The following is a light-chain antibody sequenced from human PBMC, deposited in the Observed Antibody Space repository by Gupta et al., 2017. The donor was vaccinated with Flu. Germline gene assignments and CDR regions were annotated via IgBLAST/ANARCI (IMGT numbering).Light chain of an antibody. V-gene: IGKV1-39*01. CDR3: QQSYSPHT. Sequence: SPSSLSASVGDRVTITCRASQSISSYLNWYQQKPGKAPKLLIYAASSLQSGVPSRFSGSGSGTDFTLTISSLQPEDFATYYCQQSYSPHTFGQGTKLEIK. CDR1: QSISSY. J-gene: IGKJ2*01. CDR2: AAS.